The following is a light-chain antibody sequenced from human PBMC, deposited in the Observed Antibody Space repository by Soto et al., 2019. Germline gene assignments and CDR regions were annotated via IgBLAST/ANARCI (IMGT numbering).Light chain of an antibody. CDR2: AAA. V-gene: IGKV1-12*01. J-gene: IGKJ4*01. CDR1: QGISTW. Sequence: DIQMTQSPSAVSASVGDRVTITCRASQGISTWLVWLQQKPGKAPELLIYAAASLRSGVPSRFSGSGSGTDFTLTSSSLQPEDFATYYYHQAYSFPLTFGGGTKVEI. CDR3: HQAYSFPLT.